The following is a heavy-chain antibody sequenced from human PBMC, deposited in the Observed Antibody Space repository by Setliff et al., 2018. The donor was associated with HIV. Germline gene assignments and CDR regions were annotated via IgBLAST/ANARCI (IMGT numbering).Heavy chain of an antibody. J-gene: IGHJ3*01. Sequence: ASVKVSCKASGYTFTDYYIHWVRQAPGQGLEWMGRINPNSGGTNYAQKFQGRVTMTRDRSISTAHMELSRLRSDDTAVHYCATKVYCTNGVCLDAFDVWGQGTMVTVSS. D-gene: IGHD2-8*01. CDR3: ATKVYCTNGVCLDAFDV. CDR2: INPNSGGT. V-gene: IGHV1-2*06. CDR1: GYTFTDYY.